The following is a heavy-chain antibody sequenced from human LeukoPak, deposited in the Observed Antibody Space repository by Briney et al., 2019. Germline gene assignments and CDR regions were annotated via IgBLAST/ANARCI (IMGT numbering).Heavy chain of an antibody. CDR2: IYPRDGST. Sequence: GASVKVSCKASGYSFTSNYIHWVRQAPGQGLEWMGMIYPRDGSTSYAQKFQGRVTVTRDTSTSTVHMELSGLRSEDTAVYYCARDQGSGSRIFDYWGQGTLVTVSS. J-gene: IGHJ4*02. D-gene: IGHD6-19*01. V-gene: IGHV1-46*01. CDR1: GYSFTSNY. CDR3: ARDQGSGSRIFDY.